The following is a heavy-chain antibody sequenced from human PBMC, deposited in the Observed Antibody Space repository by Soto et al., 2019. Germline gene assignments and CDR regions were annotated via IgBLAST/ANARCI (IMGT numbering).Heavy chain of an antibody. Sequence: QVQLVQSGAEEKKPGASVKVSCKASGYTFTSYAMHWVRQAPGQRLEWMGWINAGNGNTKYSQKFQGRVTITRDTSXXTAYMELSSLRSEDTAVYYCARXXSLXXXTSWFDPWGQGTLVTVSS. CDR3: ARXXSLXXXTSWFDP. CDR1: GYTFTSYA. CDR2: INAGNGNT. J-gene: IGHJ5*02. V-gene: IGHV1-3*05.